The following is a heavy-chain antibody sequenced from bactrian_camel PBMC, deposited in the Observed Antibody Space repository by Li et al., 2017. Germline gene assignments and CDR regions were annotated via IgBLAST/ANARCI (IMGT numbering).Heavy chain of an antibody. V-gene: IGHV3-2*01. Sequence: SLRLSCAASGFTFSSYYMSWVRQAPGKGLEWVSSMGIDNTKLYYSESVKGRFTISRDNAKNTVYLQMNSLKPEDTAVYYCISAWAGWADFDYWGQGTQVTVS. CDR1: GFTFSSYY. D-gene: IGHD5*01. CDR2: MGIDNTKL. CDR3: ISAWAGWADFDY. J-gene: IGHJ6*01.